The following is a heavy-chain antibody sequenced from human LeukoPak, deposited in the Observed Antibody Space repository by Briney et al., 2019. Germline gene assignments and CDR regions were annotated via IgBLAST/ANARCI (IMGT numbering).Heavy chain of an antibody. J-gene: IGHJ6*03. CDR1: GFTFDDYT. CDR3: AKDIGLAHYYYMDV. V-gene: IGHV3-43*01. D-gene: IGHD3-22*01. Sequence: PGGSLRLPCAASGFTFDDYTMHWVRQAPGKGLEWVSLISWDGGSTYYADSVKGRFTISRDSSKNSLYLQMNSLRTEDTALYYCAKDIGLAHYYYMDVWGKGTTVTVSS. CDR2: ISWDGGST.